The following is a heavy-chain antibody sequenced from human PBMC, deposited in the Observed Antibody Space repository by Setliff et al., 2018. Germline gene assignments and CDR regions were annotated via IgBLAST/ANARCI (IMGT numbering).Heavy chain of an antibody. J-gene: IGHJ2*01. V-gene: IGHV4-31*03. D-gene: IGHD1-7*01. CDR3: ARSRTTAVKGGVFAV. CDR2: IYYSGST. Sequence: SETLSLTCIVSGASISSDAYYWSRIRQHPGKGLEWIGYIYYSGSTYYNPYLKSRVTISLDTSKNQFSLELSSVTAADTAVYYCARSRTTAVKGGVFAVWGRGTLVTVSS. CDR1: GASISSDAYY.